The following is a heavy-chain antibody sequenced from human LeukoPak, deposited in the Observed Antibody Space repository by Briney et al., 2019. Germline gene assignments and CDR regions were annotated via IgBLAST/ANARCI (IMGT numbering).Heavy chain of an antibody. J-gene: IGHJ4*02. CDR1: GGTFSSYA. Sequence: SVKVSCKASGGTFSSYAISWVRQAPGQGLEWMGGIIPIFGTANYAQKFQGKVTITADKSTSTAYMELSSLRSEDTAVYYCARKGSGWYYFDYWGQGTLVTVSS. V-gene: IGHV1-69*06. D-gene: IGHD6-19*01. CDR3: ARKGSGWYYFDY. CDR2: IIPIFGTA.